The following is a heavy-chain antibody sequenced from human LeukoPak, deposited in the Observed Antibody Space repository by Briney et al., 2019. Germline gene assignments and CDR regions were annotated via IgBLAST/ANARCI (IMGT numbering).Heavy chain of an antibody. J-gene: IGHJ3*01. CDR2: INRDGGLT. CDR3: AREEHRLAEAGTSAFDL. Sequence: GGSLRLSCVASGFTFSENWMHWVRQAPGKGLAWVSHINRDGGLTNYADSEKGRFTISRDNARNTVYLQMSSLRVEDTAIYFCAREEHRLAEAGTSAFDLGGQGTLVTVSP. CDR1: GFTFSENW. D-gene: IGHD6-13*01. V-gene: IGHV3-74*01.